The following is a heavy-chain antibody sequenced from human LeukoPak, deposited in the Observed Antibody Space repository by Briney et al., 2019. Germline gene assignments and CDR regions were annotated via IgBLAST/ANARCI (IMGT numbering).Heavy chain of an antibody. CDR2: INPSGGST. J-gene: IGHJ6*03. CDR1: GYTFTSYY. V-gene: IGHV1-46*01. CDR3: ARDPSKTTVTTAGASYYMDV. Sequence: APVKVSCKASGYTFTSYYMHWVRQAPGQGLEWMGIINPSGGSTSYAQKFQGRVTMTRDTSTSTVYMELSSLRSEDTAVYYCARDPSKTTVTTAGASYYMDVWGKGTTVTVSS. D-gene: IGHD4-17*01.